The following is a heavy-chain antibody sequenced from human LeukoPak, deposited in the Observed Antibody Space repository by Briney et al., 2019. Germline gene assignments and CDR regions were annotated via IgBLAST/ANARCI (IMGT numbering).Heavy chain of an antibody. CDR3: ARVIIISVARWFDP. Sequence: LPGGSLRLSCAASGFTFSSYAMSWVRQAPGKGLEWVSAISGSGGSTYYADSVKGRFTISGDNSKNTLYLQMNSLRAEDTAVYYCARVIIISVARWFDPWGQGTLVTVSS. CDR1: GFTFSSYA. J-gene: IGHJ5*02. D-gene: IGHD3-16*02. CDR2: ISGSGGST. V-gene: IGHV3-23*01.